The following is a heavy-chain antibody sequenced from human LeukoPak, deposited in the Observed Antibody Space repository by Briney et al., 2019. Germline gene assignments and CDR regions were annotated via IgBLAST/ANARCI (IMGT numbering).Heavy chain of an antibody. J-gene: IGHJ4*02. Sequence: RPSVKLSCKASGGTFSSYTISCVRQAPGQGLEWMGRIIPILGIANYAQKSQVRVTITADKPTSTPYMALSSLRSEDTAVYYCAREWGGYSGYDYGHFDYWGQGTLVTVSS. CDR1: GGTFSSYT. CDR2: IIPILGIA. V-gene: IGHV1-69*04. CDR3: AREWGGYSGYDYGHFDY. D-gene: IGHD5-12*01.